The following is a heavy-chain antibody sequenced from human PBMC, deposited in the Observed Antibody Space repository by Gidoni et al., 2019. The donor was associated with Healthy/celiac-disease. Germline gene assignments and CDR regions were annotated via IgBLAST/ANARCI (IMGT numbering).Heavy chain of an antibody. J-gene: IGHJ6*02. V-gene: IGHV3-9*01. CDR1: GFCFDGYA. D-gene: IGHD6-13*01. Sequence: EVQLEESGGGLVQAGGSLRLSCAASGFCFDGYAMHWVRQAPGKGLEWVSGISLNSGSIGYADSVKGRFTISRDNAKNSLYLQMSSLRAEDTALYYCAKGCSSWAYYYGMDVWGQGTTVAVSS. CDR3: AKGCSSWAYYYGMDV. CDR2: ISLNSGSI.